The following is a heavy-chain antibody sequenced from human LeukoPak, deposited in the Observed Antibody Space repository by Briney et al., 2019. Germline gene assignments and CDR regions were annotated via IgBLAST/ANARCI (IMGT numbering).Heavy chain of an antibody. J-gene: IGHJ3*02. CDR2: VNENGSRT. D-gene: IGHD6-6*01. Sequence: GGSLRLSCAASGFTFNNYWMHCVRQAPGQGLLWVSHVNENGSRTTYAASASGRSTFSRDNARNTLYLQINILAADDTAVYYFARGHASRSTRDAFVICGERAMRSPS. V-gene: IGHV3-74*01. CDR1: GFTFNNYW. CDR3: ARGHASRSTRDAFVI.